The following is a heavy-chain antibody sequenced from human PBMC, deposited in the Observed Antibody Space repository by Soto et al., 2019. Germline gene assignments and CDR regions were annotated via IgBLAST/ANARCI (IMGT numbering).Heavy chain of an antibody. CDR1: GFTFSSSW. Sequence: GGSLRLSCAASGFTFSSSWMHWVRQAPGKGLVWVSRIDNDGRSTTYADSVRGRFTISRDNAKNTLYLQMTSLRVEDTAVYYCARITAPNDYWGQGTLVTVSS. CDR3: ARITAPNDY. CDR2: IDNDGRST. D-gene: IGHD6-13*01. J-gene: IGHJ4*02. V-gene: IGHV3-74*01.